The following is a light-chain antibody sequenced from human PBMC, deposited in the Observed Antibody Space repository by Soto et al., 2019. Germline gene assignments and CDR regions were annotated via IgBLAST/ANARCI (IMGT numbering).Light chain of an antibody. CDR3: AAWDDSLNSPV. Sequence: QSVLTQPPSASGTPGQRVTISCSGSYSSIGSNTVNWYQQLPGTAPKLLIYSNTERPSGVPARFSGSKSGTSASLAIGGLQSEDEADYYCAAWDDSLNSPVFGGGTKLNVL. V-gene: IGLV1-44*01. CDR1: YSSIGSNT. CDR2: SNT. J-gene: IGLJ3*02.